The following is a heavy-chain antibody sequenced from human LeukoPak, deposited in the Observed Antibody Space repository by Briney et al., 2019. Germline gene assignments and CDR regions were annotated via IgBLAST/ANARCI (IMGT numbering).Heavy chain of an antibody. D-gene: IGHD4-23*01. Sequence: SETLSLTCTVSGGSISSYYWSWIRQPPGKGLEWIGYIYCSGSTNYNPSLKSRVTISVDTSKNQFSLKLSSVTAADTAVYYCARVDYGGNDYWGQGTLVTVSS. CDR3: ARVDYGGNDY. CDR2: IYCSGST. J-gene: IGHJ4*02. V-gene: IGHV4-59*01. CDR1: GGSISSYY.